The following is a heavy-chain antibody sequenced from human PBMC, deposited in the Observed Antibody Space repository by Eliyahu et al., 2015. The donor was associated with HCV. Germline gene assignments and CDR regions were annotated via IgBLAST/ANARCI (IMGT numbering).Heavy chain of an antibody. CDR2: ISGSGGST. D-gene: IGHD3-22*01. V-gene: IGHV3-23*01. J-gene: IGHJ4*02. Sequence: EVQLLESGGGLVQPGGSLRLSCAASGFTFSSYAXSGVRQASGKGLEWVSAISGSGGSTYYADSVKGRFTISRDNSKNTLYLQMNSLRAEDTAVYYCASESPITMIVVAISPHFDYWGQGTLVTVSS. CDR3: ASESPITMIVVAISPHFDY. CDR1: GFTFSSYA.